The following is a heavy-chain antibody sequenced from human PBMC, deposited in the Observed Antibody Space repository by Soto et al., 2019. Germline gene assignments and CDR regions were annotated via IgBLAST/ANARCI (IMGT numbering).Heavy chain of an antibody. J-gene: IGHJ3*01. V-gene: IGHV1-3*01. CDR3: ARDIVTFGPLANDACDL. Sequence: QVHLVRSGAEVKKPGASVKMSCRAVGYNVTTQTMNWVCQAPGHSLEWMGWFSSGEGKTKYSQKFQDRVTITSDTSASSAYMELTSRTDEYTAVHYGARDIVTFGPLANDACDLWGQGTWVTVPS. CDR2: FSSGEGKT. D-gene: IGHD1-26*01. CDR1: GYNVTTQT.